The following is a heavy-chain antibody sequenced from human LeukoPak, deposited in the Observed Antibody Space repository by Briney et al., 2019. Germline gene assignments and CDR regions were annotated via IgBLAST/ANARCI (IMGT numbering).Heavy chain of an antibody. V-gene: IGHV3-30*02. Sequence: GGSPRLSCAASGFTFSSYGMHWVRQAPGKGLEWVAFIRYDGSNKYYADSVKGRFTISRDNSKNTLYLQMNSLRAEDTAVYYCARDREFHDYVWGSYRPDPGYWGQGTLVTVSS. CDR1: GFTFSSYG. J-gene: IGHJ4*02. D-gene: IGHD3-16*02. CDR2: IRYDGSNK. CDR3: ARDREFHDYVWGSYRPDPGY.